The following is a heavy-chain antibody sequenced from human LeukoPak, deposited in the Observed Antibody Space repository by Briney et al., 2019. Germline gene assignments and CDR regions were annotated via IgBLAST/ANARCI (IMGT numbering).Heavy chain of an antibody. V-gene: IGHV4-34*01. CDR1: GGSFSGYY. J-gene: IGHJ3*02. Sequence: SETLSLTCAVYGGSFSGYYWSWIRQPPGKGLEWIGEINHSGSTDYNPSLKSRVTISVDTSKNQFSLKLSSVTAADTAVYYCARAAHGDYFFDAFDIWGQGTMVTVSS. D-gene: IGHD4-17*01. CDR2: INHSGST. CDR3: ARAAHGDYFFDAFDI.